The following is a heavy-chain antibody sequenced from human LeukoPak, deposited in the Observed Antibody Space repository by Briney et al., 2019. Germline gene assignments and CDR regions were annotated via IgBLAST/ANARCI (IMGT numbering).Heavy chain of an antibody. D-gene: IGHD3-3*01. V-gene: IGHV4-34*01. CDR1: RGSFSGF. CDR2: IHHTGST. Sequence: SETLSLTCAVYRGSFSGFWSWIRQPAGKGLEWIGEIHHTGSTKYNPSLTSRVTMSVDTSKNQFSLKLGSVTAADTAVYYCAREIRSPFGWFDPWGQGTLVTVSS. CDR3: AREIRSPFGWFDP. J-gene: IGHJ5*02.